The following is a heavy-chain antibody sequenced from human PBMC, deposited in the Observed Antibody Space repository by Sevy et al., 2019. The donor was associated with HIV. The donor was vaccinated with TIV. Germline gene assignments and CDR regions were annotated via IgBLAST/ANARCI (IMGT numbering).Heavy chain of an antibody. CDR3: ARFPPQRAFDI. J-gene: IGHJ3*02. Sequence: GGSLRLSCEAFGFAFSDYAMHWVRQVPGKGLEWLAVVSYDGSNTSYVDSVKGRFTVSRDNSKNTLYLQMNSLRRDDTAVFYCARFPPQRAFDIWGQGTTVTVSS. V-gene: IGHV3-30-3*01. CDR2: VSYDGSNT. CDR1: GFAFSDYA.